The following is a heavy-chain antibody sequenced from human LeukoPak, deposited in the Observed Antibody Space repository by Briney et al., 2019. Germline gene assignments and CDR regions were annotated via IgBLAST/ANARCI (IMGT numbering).Heavy chain of an antibody. CDR2: INYSRTT. D-gene: IGHD2-15*01. CDR3: ARHGWCSGGSSYLCAFGY. V-gene: IGHV4-39*01. Sequence: PSESLSLTCTVSGGSFSSCTFHWVWLRPPPGQGPDWIASINYSRTTYYNPSLKGRVTISVDTSKNQFSLKLTSVTAADTVVYYWARHGWCSGGSSYLCAFGYWGQGTLALVSS. J-gene: IGHJ4*02. CDR1: GGSFSSCTFH.